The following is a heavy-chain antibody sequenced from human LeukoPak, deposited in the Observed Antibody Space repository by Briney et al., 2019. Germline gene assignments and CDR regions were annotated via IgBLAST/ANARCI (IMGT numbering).Heavy chain of an antibody. CDR1: GFTFSSYA. D-gene: IGHD2-2*01. Sequence: PGRSLRLSCAASGFTFSSYAMHWVRQAPGKGLEWVAIISYDGSNKYYADSVKGRFTISRDNSKNTLYLQMNSLRAEDTAVYYCAKDRGYCSSTSCYDAFDIWGQGTMVTVSS. V-gene: IGHV3-30-3*01. CDR3: AKDRGYCSSTSCYDAFDI. J-gene: IGHJ3*02. CDR2: ISYDGSNK.